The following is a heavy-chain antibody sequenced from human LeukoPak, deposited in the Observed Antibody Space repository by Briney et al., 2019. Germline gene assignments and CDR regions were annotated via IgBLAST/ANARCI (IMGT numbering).Heavy chain of an antibody. J-gene: IGHJ3*02. Sequence: SETLSLSCTVSGGSISSYYWSWIRQPPGKGLEWIGYIYYSGSTNYNPSLKSRVTISVDTSKNQFSLKLSSVTAADTAVYYCARVVGYFDWSKDAFDIWGQGTMVTVSS. CDR1: GGSISSYY. D-gene: IGHD3-9*01. V-gene: IGHV4-59*01. CDR3: ARVVGYFDWSKDAFDI. CDR2: IYYSGST.